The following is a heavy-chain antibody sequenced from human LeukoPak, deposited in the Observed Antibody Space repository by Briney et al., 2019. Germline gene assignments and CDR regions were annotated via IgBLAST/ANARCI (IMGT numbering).Heavy chain of an antibody. CDR3: ARASYDFWSGYYTGDAFDI. Sequence: GASVKVSCKASGYTFTSYGISWVRQAPGQGLEWMGWISAYNGNTNYAQKLQGRVTMTTDTSTSTAYMELRSLRFDDTAVYYCARASYDFWSGYYTGDAFDIWGQGTMVTVSS. V-gene: IGHV1-18*01. J-gene: IGHJ3*02. CDR1: GYTFTSYG. D-gene: IGHD3-3*01. CDR2: ISAYNGNT.